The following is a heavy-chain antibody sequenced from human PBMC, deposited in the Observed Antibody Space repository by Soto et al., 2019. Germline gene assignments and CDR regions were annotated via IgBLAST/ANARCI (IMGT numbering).Heavy chain of an antibody. J-gene: IGHJ4*02. V-gene: IGHV1-18*01. D-gene: IGHD2-2*01. Sequence: QVQLVQSGAEVKKPGASVQVSCKASGYTFTSYGISWVRQAPGQGLEWLGWISAYNGNTNYAQKLQGRVTMTTDTSTSTAYMELRSLRSDDTAVYYCARVRPEVPAAMSNFDYWGQGTLVTVSS. CDR1: GYTFTSYG. CDR2: ISAYNGNT. CDR3: ARVRPEVPAAMSNFDY.